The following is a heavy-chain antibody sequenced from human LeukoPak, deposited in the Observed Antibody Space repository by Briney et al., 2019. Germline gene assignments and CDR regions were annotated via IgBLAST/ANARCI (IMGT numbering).Heavy chain of an antibody. CDR3: AKIEGKYQLANVPDH. J-gene: IGHJ4*02. CDR2: IRYDGNNK. D-gene: IGHD2-2*01. CDR1: GFTFSTYG. V-gene: IGHV3-30*02. Sequence: PGGSLRLSCAASGFTFSTYGMHWVRQAPGKGLEGVAFIRYDGNNKYYADFVKGRFTISRDNSKNTLYLHMNSLRTGDTAVYYCAKIEGKYQLANVPDHWGQGTLVTVSS.